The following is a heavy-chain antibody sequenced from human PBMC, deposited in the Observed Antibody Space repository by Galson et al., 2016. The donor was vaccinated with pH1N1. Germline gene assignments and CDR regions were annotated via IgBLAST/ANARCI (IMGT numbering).Heavy chain of an antibody. J-gene: IGHJ6*02. Sequence: PVKVSCKASGGTFSSSGINWVRQATGQGLEWMGWMNPNSGNTGYAQKFQGRITLTRNTSISTAYMELNSLRSEDTAVYYCARSCSGGGCYPNYFYYAMDVWGQGTTVTVSS. D-gene: IGHD2-15*01. V-gene: IGHV1-8*02. CDR2: MNPNSGNT. CDR3: ARSCSGGGCYPNYFYYAMDV. CDR1: GGTFSSSG.